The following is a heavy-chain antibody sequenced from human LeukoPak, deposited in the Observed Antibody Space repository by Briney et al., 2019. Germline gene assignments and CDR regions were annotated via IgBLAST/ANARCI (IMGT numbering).Heavy chain of an antibody. Sequence: PGRSLRLSCAASRFTFSSHGMHWVRQAPGKGLEWVALIWYDGNKKYYTDSVKGRFTISRDNSKDTLFLQMNSLRAEDTALYYCAKRVDASGSRGSPFDIWGQGTMVTVSS. CDR1: RFTFSSHG. D-gene: IGHD3-10*01. CDR2: IWYDGNKK. CDR3: AKRVDASGSRGSPFDI. V-gene: IGHV3-33*06. J-gene: IGHJ3*02.